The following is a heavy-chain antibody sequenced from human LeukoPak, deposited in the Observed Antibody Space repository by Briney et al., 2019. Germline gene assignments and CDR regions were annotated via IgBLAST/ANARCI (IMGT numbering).Heavy chain of an antibody. D-gene: IGHD2-2*02. Sequence: SETLSLTCAVSGYSISSGYYWGWIRQPPGKGLEWIASIYHSGSTYYNPSLKSRVTISVDTSKNQFSLKLSSVTAADTAVYYCARPRKYCSSTSCYRRYNNWFDPWGRGTLVTVSS. CDR2: IYHSGST. CDR1: GYSISSGYY. CDR3: ARPRKYCSSTSCYRRYNNWFDP. J-gene: IGHJ5*02. V-gene: IGHV4-38-2*01.